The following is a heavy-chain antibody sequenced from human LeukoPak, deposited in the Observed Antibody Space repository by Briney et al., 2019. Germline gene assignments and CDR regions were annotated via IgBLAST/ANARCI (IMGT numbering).Heavy chain of an antibody. CDR2: IWYDGSNK. D-gene: IGHD2-15*01. CDR1: GFTFSSYG. V-gene: IGHV3-33*01. J-gene: IGHJ4*02. Sequence: PGGSLRLSCAASGFTFSSYGMHWVRQAPGKGLEWVAVIWYDGSNKYYADSVKGRFTISRDNSKNTLYLQMNSLRAEDTAVYFCAREDGYCSGGNCYSYFDSWGQGTLVTVSS. CDR3: AREDGYCSGGNCYSYFDS.